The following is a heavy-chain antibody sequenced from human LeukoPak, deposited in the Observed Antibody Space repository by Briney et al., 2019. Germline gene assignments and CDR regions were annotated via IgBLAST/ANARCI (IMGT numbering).Heavy chain of an antibody. J-gene: IGHJ4*02. CDR2: INSDGSST. V-gene: IGHV3-74*01. CDR3: ARDRGTIFGVVFY. Sequence: GGSLRLSCAASEFTFSSHWMHWVRQAPGKGLVWVSRINSDGSSTSYADSVKGRFTISRDNAKNTLYLQMNSLRAEDTAVYYCARDRGTIFGVVFYWGQGTLVTVSS. D-gene: IGHD3-3*01. CDR1: EFTFSSHW.